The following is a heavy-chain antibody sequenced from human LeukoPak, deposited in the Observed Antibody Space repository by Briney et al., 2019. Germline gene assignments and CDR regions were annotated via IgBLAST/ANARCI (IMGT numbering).Heavy chain of an antibody. V-gene: IGHV3-23*01. J-gene: IGHJ6*02. D-gene: IGHD6-19*01. CDR1: GFTFSSYA. CDR2: ISGNGGST. Sequence: GGSLRLSCAASGFTFSSYAMSWVRQAPGKGLELVSVISGNGGSTYYADSAKGRFTISTDNSKNTLYLQMNSLRDEDTVVYYCAKDRLVRYSYAGMDVWGQGTTVTVSS. CDR3: AKDRLVRYSYAGMDV.